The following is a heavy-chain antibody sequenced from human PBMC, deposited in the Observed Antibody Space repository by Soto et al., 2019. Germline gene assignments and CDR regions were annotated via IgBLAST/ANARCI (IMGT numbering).Heavy chain of an antibody. CDR2: INPSGGST. CDR1: GYTFTSYY. Sequence: ASVKVSCKASGYTFTSYYMHWVRPAPGQGLEWMGIINPSGGSTSYAQKFQGRVTMTRDTSTSTVYMELSSLRSEDTAVYYCAREGSILTGYTPWGQGTLVTVSS. CDR3: AREGSILTGYTP. D-gene: IGHD3-9*01. J-gene: IGHJ5*02. V-gene: IGHV1-46*01.